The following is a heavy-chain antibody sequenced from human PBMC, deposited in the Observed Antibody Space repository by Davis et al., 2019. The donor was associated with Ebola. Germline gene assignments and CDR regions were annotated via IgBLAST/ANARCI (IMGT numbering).Heavy chain of an antibody. CDR2: IGANGGST. J-gene: IGHJ6*03. Sequence: GESLKISCAASGFTFSIYAMMWVRQAPGMGLEWVSFIGANGGSTYYADFVRGRFTISRDNSKNTLFLHMDSLRADDTAVYSCAKLIAGATHYMDVWGKGTTVTVSS. CDR1: GFTFSIYA. V-gene: IGHV3-23*01. D-gene: IGHD2-21*01. CDR3: AKLIAGATHYMDV.